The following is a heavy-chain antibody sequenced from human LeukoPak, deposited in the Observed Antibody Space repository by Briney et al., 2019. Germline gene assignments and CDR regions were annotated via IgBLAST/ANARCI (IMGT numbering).Heavy chain of an antibody. CDR2: INHSGST. J-gene: IGHJ4*02. CDR1: GGSFSGYY. V-gene: IGHV4-34*01. Sequence: PSETLSLTCAVYGGSFSGYYWSWIRQPPGKGLEWIGEINHSGSTNYNPSLKSRVTISVDTSKNQFSLKLSSVTAADTAEYYWARAPMYIGRGWSRVGDWGQGTLVTVSS. D-gene: IGHD6-19*01. CDR3: ARAPMYIGRGWSRVGD.